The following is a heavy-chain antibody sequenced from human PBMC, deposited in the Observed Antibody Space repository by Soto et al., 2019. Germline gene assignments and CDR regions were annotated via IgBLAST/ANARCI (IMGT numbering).Heavy chain of an antibody. J-gene: IGHJ4*02. V-gene: IGHV3-23*01. CDR3: AQDRGWGVVSPSHDY. CDR2: IRGTGGET. Sequence: EVQLLESGGGIVQPGGSLRVSCVASGFTFRNFVMSWVRQAPGKGLEWVAVIRGTGGETFYADSVKGRFTISRDNSKNTLYLQMTSLRDEDTALYFCAQDRGWGVVSPSHDYWGQGTLVTVSS. D-gene: IGHD2-21*01. CDR1: GFTFRNFV.